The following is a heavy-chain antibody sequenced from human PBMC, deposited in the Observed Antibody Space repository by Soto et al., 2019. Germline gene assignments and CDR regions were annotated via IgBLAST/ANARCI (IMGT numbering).Heavy chain of an antibody. V-gene: IGHV1-2*04. CDR3: ARVGSATTNAFDI. CDR1: GYTFTGYY. CDR2: INPNSGGT. Sequence: ASVKVSCEASGYTFTGYYRHWVRQAPGQGLEWMGWINPNSGGTNYAQKLQGWVTMTRDTSISTAYMELSRLRSDDTAVYYCARVGSATTNAFDIWGQGTMVTVSS. J-gene: IGHJ3*02. D-gene: IGHD4-17*01.